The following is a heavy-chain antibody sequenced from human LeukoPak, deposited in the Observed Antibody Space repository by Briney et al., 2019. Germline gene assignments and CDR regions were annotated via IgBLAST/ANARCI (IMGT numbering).Heavy chain of an antibody. V-gene: IGHV4-39*07. J-gene: IGHJ4*02. D-gene: IGHD1-26*01. CDR2: IYNSGRS. CDR1: GDSISSTSYF. Sequence: KTSEILSLTCTVSGDSISSTSYFWGWIRQPPGKGLEWIGSIYNSGRSHYNPSLKSRVTISVDTSKNQFSLKLSSVTAADTAVYYCARSGRRELYFDYWGQGTLVTVSS. CDR3: ARSGRRELYFDY.